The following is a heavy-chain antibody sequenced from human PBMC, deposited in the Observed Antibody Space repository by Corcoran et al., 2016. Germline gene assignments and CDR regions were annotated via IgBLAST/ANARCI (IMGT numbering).Heavy chain of an antibody. CDR1: GYTFTSYY. V-gene: IGHV1-46*03. J-gene: IGHJ6*02. CDR3: ARDGRDGSGDYGMDV. D-gene: IGHD3-10*01. CDR2: INPSGGST. Sequence: QVQLVQSGAEVKKPGASVKVPCKASGYTFTSYYMHWVRQAPGQGLEWMGIINPSGGSTSYAQKFQGRVTMTRDTSTSTVYMELSSLRSEDTAVYYWARDGRDGSGDYGMDVWGQGTTVTVSS.